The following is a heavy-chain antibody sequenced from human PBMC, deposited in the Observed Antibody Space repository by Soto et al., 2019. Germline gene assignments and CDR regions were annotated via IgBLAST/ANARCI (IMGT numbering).Heavy chain of an antibody. D-gene: IGHD3-10*02. Sequence: EVQLVESGGGLVQPGGSLRLSCAASGFTFSTYWMHWVRQVPGKGLLWVSRINSDATTTTYADSVQGRFTISRDNAKDTLFLQMDSLRVEDTALYYCARGTYCVNIYFGLWGRGTLVTVSS. J-gene: IGHJ2*01. V-gene: IGHV3-74*01. CDR3: ARGTYCVNIYFGL. CDR2: INSDATTT. CDR1: GFTFSTYW.